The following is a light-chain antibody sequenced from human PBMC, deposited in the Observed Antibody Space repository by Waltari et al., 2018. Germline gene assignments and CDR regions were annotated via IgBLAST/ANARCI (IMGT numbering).Light chain of an antibody. V-gene: IGLV1-40*01. CDR1: SSNIGAGYD. CDR2: GNS. Sequence: QSGLTQPPSVSGAPGQRVTISCTGSSSNIGAGYDVHWYQLLPGTAPKPLIYGNSNRPAGVPVRFSGSKSGTSASLAITGLQAEDEAGYYCQSYDSSLSGSVFGGGTKLTVL. CDR3: QSYDSSLSGSV. J-gene: IGLJ2*01.